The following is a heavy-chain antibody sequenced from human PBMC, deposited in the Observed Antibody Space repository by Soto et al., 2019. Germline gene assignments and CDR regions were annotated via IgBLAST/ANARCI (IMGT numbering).Heavy chain of an antibody. V-gene: IGHV3-11*01. CDR1: GFTFSDYY. CDR2: ISSSGSTI. J-gene: IGHJ6*02. D-gene: IGHD6-19*01. Sequence: PGGSLRLSCAASGFTFSDYYMSWIRQAPGKGLEWVSYISSSGSTIYYADSVKGRFTISRDNAKNSLYLQMNSLRAEDTAVYYCARPIEAGTCGYYYYGMDVWGQGTTVTVSS. CDR3: ARPIEAGTCGYYYYGMDV.